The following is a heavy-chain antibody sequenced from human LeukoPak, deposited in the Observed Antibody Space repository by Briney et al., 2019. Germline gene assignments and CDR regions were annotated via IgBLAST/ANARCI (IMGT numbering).Heavy chain of an antibody. CDR2: IRGSGSNT. V-gene: IGHV3-23*01. CDR1: GFTFSGYA. Sequence: GGSLKLSCEASGFTFSGYAMTWVRRPPGKGLKWVSSIRGSGSNTYYGDSVKGRFTISRDNSKNTLYLQMNSLRAEDTAVYYCAKPTGTTVNAFDYWGQGTLVTVSS. CDR3: AKPTGTTVNAFDY. D-gene: IGHD1-7*01. J-gene: IGHJ4*02.